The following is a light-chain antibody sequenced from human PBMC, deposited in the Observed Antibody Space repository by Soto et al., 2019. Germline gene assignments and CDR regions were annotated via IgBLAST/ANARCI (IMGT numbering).Light chain of an antibody. CDR3: QQSYTSLLT. CDR1: QSISRY. CDR2: AAS. J-gene: IGKJ4*01. V-gene: IGKV1-39*01. Sequence: DIQMTQSPSSLSASVGDRVTITCRASQSISRYLNWYQQKPGKAPKLLIYAASSLQSVVPARFSGSGSGTEFTLTSSSLQAEDFATYYCQQSYTSLLTFGGGTKVEIK.